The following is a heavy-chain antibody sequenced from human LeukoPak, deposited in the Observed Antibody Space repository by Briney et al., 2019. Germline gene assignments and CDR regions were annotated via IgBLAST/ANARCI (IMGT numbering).Heavy chain of an antibody. CDR3: ARGADIVVALRSTSAGAYYYYMDV. J-gene: IGHJ6*03. V-gene: IGHV4-59*01. Sequence: KPSETLSLTCTVSGGSISSYYWSWIRQPPGKGLEWIGYIYYSGSTNYNPSLKSRVTISVDTSKNQFSLKLSSVTAADTAVYYCARGADIVVALRSTSAGAYYYYMDVWGKGTTVTVSS. CDR2: IYYSGST. D-gene: IGHD2-2*01. CDR1: GGSISSYY.